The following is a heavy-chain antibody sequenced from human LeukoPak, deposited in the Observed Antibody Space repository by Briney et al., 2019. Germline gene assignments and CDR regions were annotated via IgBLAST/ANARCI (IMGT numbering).Heavy chain of an antibody. J-gene: IGHJ6*02. D-gene: IGHD3-22*01. CDR2: ISGSGGSGGNT. Sequence: GGSLRLSCVASGFTFSDYAMSWVREAPGEGLEWVSVISGSGGSGGNTHYADSAKGRFTISRDNSKNTMYLQMNSLRAEDTAVYYCARGSGYVVRGDAMDVWGQGTTVTVS. CDR3: ARGSGYVVRGDAMDV. CDR1: GFTFSDYA. V-gene: IGHV3-23*01.